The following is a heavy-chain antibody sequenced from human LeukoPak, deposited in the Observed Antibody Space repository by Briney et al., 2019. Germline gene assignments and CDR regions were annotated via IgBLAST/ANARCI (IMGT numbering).Heavy chain of an antibody. D-gene: IGHD6-13*01. CDR2: INHSGST. Sequence: PSETLSLTCAVYGGSFSGYYWSWIRQPPGKGLEWIGEINHSGSTNYNPSLKSRVTISVDTSKNQFSLKLSSVTAADTAVYYCARETAGSSWSGYYYYYMDVWGKGTTVTVSS. CDR1: GGSFSGYY. V-gene: IGHV4-34*01. J-gene: IGHJ6*03. CDR3: ARETAGSSWSGYYYYYMDV.